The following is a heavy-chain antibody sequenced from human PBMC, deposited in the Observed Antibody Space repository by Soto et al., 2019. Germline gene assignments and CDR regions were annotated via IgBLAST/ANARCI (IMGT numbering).Heavy chain of an antibody. Sequence: SLTCTVSGRSISSNYWSWIRQPPGKGLEWIGYIYNSGYTNYNPSLKSRVTISVDTSKNQFSLKLSSVTAADTAVYYCAREGASYRQFDYWGQGTLVTVSS. J-gene: IGHJ4*02. CDR2: IYNSGYT. V-gene: IGHV4-59*01. CDR1: GRSISSNY. D-gene: IGHD1-26*01. CDR3: AREGASYRQFDY.